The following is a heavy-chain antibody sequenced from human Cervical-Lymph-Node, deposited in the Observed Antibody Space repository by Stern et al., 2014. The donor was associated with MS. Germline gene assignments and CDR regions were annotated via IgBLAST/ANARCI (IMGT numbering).Heavy chain of an antibody. D-gene: IGHD5-24*01. CDR1: GYTFSTYA. CDR2: IDTHTGKP. V-gene: IGHV7-4-1*02. CDR3: ATARSVAPTNTSEGKINVVPEYLQD. Sequence: VQLVESGSEMKKPGASVTVSCKVSGYTFSTYAMYWVRKAPGQGLEWMGWIDTHTGKPNYSPVFTGRFAFSLDYTVNTAYRQVRSVEADDTAVYYCATARSVAPTNTSEGKINVVPEYLQDWGQGTRVSVSS. J-gene: IGHJ1*01.